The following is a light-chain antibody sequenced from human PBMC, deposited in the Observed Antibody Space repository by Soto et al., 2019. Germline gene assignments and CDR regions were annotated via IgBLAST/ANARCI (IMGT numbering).Light chain of an antibody. CDR1: QAISSY. CDR3: QKYNSAPFT. J-gene: IGKJ3*01. V-gene: IGKV1-27*01. Sequence: DIQMTQSPSSVSASVGDRVTITCRASQAISSYLAWYQQKPGEVPKVLIYDASTLQSGVPSRFSGSGSGTEFALTITSLQPEDVATYYCQKYNSAPFTFGPGTKVDLK. CDR2: DAS.